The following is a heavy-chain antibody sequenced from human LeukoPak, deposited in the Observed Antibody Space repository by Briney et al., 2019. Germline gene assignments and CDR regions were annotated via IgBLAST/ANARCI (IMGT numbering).Heavy chain of an antibody. CDR3: ARDRPKSYHSGTYYNPEYYFDY. Sequence: GASVKVSCKASGYTFTGYYMHWVRQAPGQGLEWMGWINPNSGGTHYAQKLQGRVTMTRDTSISTAYMELSRLRSDDTAVYYCARDRPKSYHSGTYYNPEYYFDYWGEGDLGTASS. D-gene: IGHD3-10*01. V-gene: IGHV1-2*02. J-gene: IGHJ4*02. CDR1: GYTFTGYY. CDR2: INPNSGGT.